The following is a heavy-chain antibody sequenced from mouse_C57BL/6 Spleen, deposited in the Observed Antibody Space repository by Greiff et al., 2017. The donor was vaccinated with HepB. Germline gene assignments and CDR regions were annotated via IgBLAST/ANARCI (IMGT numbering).Heavy chain of an antibody. Sequence: QVQLQQSGAELVKPGASVKLSCKASGYTFTEYTIHWVKQRSGQGLEWIGWFYPGSGSIKYNEKFKDKATLTADKSSSPVYMELSRLTSEDSAVYFCARHEVGGNYWFAYWGQGTLVTVSA. CDR3: ARHEVGGNYWFAY. CDR1: GYTFTEYT. V-gene: IGHV1-62-2*01. J-gene: IGHJ3*01. D-gene: IGHD2-1*01. CDR2: FYPGSGSI.